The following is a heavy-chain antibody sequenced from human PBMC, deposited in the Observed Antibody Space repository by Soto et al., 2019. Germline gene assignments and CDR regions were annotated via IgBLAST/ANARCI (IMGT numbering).Heavy chain of an antibody. CDR2: IIPIPGTA. CDR1: GGTFGSYA. Sequence: QVQLVQSGAEVKKPGSSVKVSCKASGGTFGSYAISWVRQAPGQGLEWMGGIIPIPGTANYAQKFQGRVTIATDESKTTAYMELSSPRSEDTAVYYCPRSQGSSTSLEIYYYYYYGMDVWGQGTRVTVSS. D-gene: IGHD2-2*01. J-gene: IGHJ6*02. CDR3: PRSQGSSTSLEIYYYYYYGMDV. V-gene: IGHV1-69*01.